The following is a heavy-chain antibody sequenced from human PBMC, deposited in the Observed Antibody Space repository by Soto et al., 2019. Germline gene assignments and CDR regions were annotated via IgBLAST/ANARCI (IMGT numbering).Heavy chain of an antibody. V-gene: IGHV4-30-2*06. CDR1: GGSISSGGYS. J-gene: IGHJ6*02. CDR2: TYQSGSA. CDR3: ARDYYGMDV. Sequence: LSLTCTVSGGSISSGGYSWTWIRQSPGKGLEWIGYTYQSGSAYYNPSLESRVTISVDRSKNQFSLNLTSVTAADTAVYYCARDYYGMDVWGQGTTVTVSS.